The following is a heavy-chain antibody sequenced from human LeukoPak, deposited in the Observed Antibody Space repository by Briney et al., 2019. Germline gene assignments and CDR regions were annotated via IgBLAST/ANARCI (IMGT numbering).Heavy chain of an antibody. CDR1: GGPISGSSYY. V-gene: IGHV4-39*01. J-gene: IGHJ6*02. D-gene: IGHD3-10*01. CDR3: ARSGKIIGLQLQFSDYDFYGMDV. CDR2: VFYSGST. Sequence: SETLSLTCTVSGGPISGSSYYWGWIRQPPGKGLEWIGSVFYSGSTHYNPSLMSRVTVSVDTSANQFSLKVSSVIAADTALYYCARSGKIIGLQLQFSDYDFYGMDVWGHGTTVTVSS.